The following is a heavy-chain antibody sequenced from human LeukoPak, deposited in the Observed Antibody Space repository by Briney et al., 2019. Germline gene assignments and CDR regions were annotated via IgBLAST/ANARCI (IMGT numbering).Heavy chain of an antibody. D-gene: IGHD5-18*01. Sequence: PSETLSLTCAVYGGSFSGYYWSWIRQPPGKGLEWIGEINHSGSTNYNLSLKSRVTISVDTSKNQFSLKLSSVTAADTAVHYCAIRRGYSYGYGPWGQGTLVTVSS. J-gene: IGHJ4*02. CDR3: AIRRGYSYGYGP. V-gene: IGHV4-34*01. CDR2: INHSGST. CDR1: GGSFSGYY.